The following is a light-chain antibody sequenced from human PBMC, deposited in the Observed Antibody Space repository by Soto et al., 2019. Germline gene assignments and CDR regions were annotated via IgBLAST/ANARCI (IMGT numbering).Light chain of an antibody. CDR1: QAISSW. V-gene: IGKV1-12*01. Sequence: DIQMPESPSSVSASVGDRVIITCRATQAISSWFAWYQQKPGKAPKLLIYAASSLKSGVPSRFSRSGSGADFTLTISSLQPEDFATYDCEQANSFPLTCGGGTKVEIK. CDR3: EQANSFPLT. CDR2: AAS. J-gene: IGKJ4*01.